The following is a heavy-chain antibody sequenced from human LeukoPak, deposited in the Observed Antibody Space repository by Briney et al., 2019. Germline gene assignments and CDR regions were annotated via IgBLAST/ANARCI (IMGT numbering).Heavy chain of an antibody. CDR1: GYTFTIYY. D-gene: IGHD1-26*01. CDR2: INPSGGST. Sequence: ASVKVSCKASGYTFTIYYMHWVRQAPGQGLEWMGIINPSGGSTSYAQKFQGRVTMTRDTSTSTVYMELSSLRSEDTAVYYCARATWELLDYYYMDVWGKGTTVTVSS. V-gene: IGHV1-46*03. J-gene: IGHJ6*03. CDR3: ARATWELLDYYYMDV.